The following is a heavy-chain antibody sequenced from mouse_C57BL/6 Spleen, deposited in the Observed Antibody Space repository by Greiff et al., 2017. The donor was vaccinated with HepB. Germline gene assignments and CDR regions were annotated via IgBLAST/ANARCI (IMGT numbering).Heavy chain of an antibody. Sequence: EVQLQQSGPGLVKPSQSLSLTCSVTGYSITSGYYWNWIRQFPGNKLEWVGYISYDGSNNYNQSLKNRISITRDTSKNQIILKLNSVTTEDTATYDCAREGGYYCCSLDYWGQGTTLTVSS. D-gene: IGHD1-1*02. CDR3: AREGGYYCCSLDY. V-gene: IGHV3-6*01. J-gene: IGHJ2*01. CDR1: GYSITSGYY. CDR2: ISYDGSN.